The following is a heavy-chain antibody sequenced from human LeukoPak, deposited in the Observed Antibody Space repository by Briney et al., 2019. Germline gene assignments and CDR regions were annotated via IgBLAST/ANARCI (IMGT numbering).Heavy chain of an antibody. V-gene: IGHV5-51*01. J-gene: IGHJ4*02. D-gene: IGHD2-2*01. CDR2: IYPGDSDT. CDR3: ARRQGCSSTSCPPDY. Sequence: GDSVNLSCRGSGYSFTPYWLVWVRQMRGKGLEWMGIIYPGDSDTRYTPSSQGEVNLSADKPINPPYPQWRSLNASDTAMYYCARRQGCSSTSCPPDYWGEGTLVTVSP. CDR1: GYSFTPYW.